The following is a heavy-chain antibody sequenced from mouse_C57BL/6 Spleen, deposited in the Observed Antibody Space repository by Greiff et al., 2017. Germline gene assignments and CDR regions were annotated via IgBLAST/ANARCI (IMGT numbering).Heavy chain of an antibody. V-gene: IGHV1-4*01. J-gene: IGHJ2*01. CDR1: GYTFTSYT. D-gene: IGHD1-1*01. Sequence: QVQLQQSGAELARPGASVKMSCKASGYTFTSYTMHWVKQRPGQGLEWIGYINPSSGYTKYNQKFKGKATLTADKSSSTAYMQLSSLTSEDSAVYYCARGAVVATDDWGQGTTLTVSS. CDR2: INPSSGYT. CDR3: ARGAVVATDD.